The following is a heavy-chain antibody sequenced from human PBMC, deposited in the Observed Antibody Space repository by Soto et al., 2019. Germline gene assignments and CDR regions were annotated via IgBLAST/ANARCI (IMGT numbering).Heavy chain of an antibody. D-gene: IGHD3-3*01. CDR1: GGSFSGYY. V-gene: IGHV4-34*01. CDR2: INHSGST. J-gene: IGHJ6*02. Sequence: ETLSLTCAVYGGSFSGYYWSWIRQPPGKGLEWIGEINHSGSTNYNPSLKSRVTISVDTSKNQFSLKLSSVTAADTAVYYCARLGFWSGYYGMDVWGQGATVTVSS. CDR3: ARLGFWSGYYGMDV.